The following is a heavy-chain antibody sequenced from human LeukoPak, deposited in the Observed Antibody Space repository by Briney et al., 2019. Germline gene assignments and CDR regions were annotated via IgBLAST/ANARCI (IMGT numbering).Heavy chain of an antibody. Sequence: SETLSLTCTVSGGSISSGGYYWSWIRQHPGKGLEWIGYIYYSGSTYYNPSLKSRVTISVDTSKNQFSLKLSSVTAADTAVYYCARGHCGGDCLYYYYYMDVWGKGTTVTVSS. CDR2: IYYSGST. V-gene: IGHV4-31*03. D-gene: IGHD2-21*01. CDR1: GGSISSGGYY. J-gene: IGHJ6*03. CDR3: ARGHCGGDCLYYYYYMDV.